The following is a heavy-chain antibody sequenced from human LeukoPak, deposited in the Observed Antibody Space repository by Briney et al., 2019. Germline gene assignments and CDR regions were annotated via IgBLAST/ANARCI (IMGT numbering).Heavy chain of an antibody. V-gene: IGHV1-69*13. CDR2: IIPIFGTA. CDR1: GGTFSSYA. Sequence: ASVKVSCKASGGTFSSYAISWVRQAPGQGLEWMGGIIPIFGTANYAQKFQGRVTITADESTSTVYMELKSLKSEDTAVYYCARGWDYDSGGRPTAYVYWGQGTLVTVSS. J-gene: IGHJ4*02. D-gene: IGHD3-22*01. CDR3: ARGWDYDSGGRPTAYVY.